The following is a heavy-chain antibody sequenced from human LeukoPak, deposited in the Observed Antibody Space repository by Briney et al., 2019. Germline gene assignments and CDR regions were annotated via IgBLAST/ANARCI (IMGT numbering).Heavy chain of an antibody. CDR3: ARLHNFGQNYYYMDV. CDR2: NYTSGST. Sequence: PSETLSLTCTVSGGSISSYYWSWIRQPPGKGLEWIGYNYTSGSTNYNPSLKSRVTISLDTSKNQSSLRLNSVTATDTAVYYCARLHNFGQNYYYMDVWGKGTTVTVSS. V-gene: IGHV4-4*09. J-gene: IGHJ6*03. D-gene: IGHD3/OR15-3a*01. CDR1: GGSISSYY.